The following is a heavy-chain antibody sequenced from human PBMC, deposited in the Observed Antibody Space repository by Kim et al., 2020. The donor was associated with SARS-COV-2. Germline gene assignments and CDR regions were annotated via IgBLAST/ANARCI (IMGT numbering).Heavy chain of an antibody. D-gene: IGHD4-17*01. CDR1: GGSISSYY. J-gene: IGHJ6*02. CDR2: IYYSGST. CDR3: ARGGGDYVNYYYGMDV. V-gene: IGHV4-59*01. Sequence: SETLSLTCTVSGGSISSYYWSWIRQPPGKGLEWIGYIYYSGSTNYNPSLKSRVTISVDTSKNQFSLKLSSVTAADTAVYYCARGGGDYVNYYYGMDVWGQGTTVTVSS.